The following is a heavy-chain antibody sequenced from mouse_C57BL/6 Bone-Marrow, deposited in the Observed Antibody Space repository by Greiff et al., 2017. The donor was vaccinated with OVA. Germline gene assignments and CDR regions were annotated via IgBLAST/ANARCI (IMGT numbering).Heavy chain of an antibody. D-gene: IGHD4-1*01. CDR2: INPNNGGT. V-gene: IGHV1-18*01. CDR3: ARTNWDHYAMDD. Sequence: VQLQQSGPELVKPGASVKIPCKASGYTFTDYNMDWVKQSHGKSLEWIGDINPNNGGTIYNQKFKGKATLTVDKSSSTAYMELRSLTSEDTAVYYCARTNWDHYAMDDWGQGTSVTVSS. J-gene: IGHJ4*01. CDR1: GYTFTDYN.